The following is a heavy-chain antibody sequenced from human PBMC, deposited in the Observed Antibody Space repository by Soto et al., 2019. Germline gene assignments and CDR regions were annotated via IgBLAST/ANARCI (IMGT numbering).Heavy chain of an antibody. V-gene: IGHV1-3*05. CDR2: INAGNGNT. CDR1: GYTFSSYA. CDR3: ARGGPPIDY. Sequence: QVQLVQSGAEEKKPGASVKVSCKASGYTFSSYAMHWVRQAPGQRLEWMGWINAGNGNTKYSQKFQGRVTVSRDTSASTAYMELSSLRSEDTVVYYCARGGPPIDYWGQGTLVTVSS. J-gene: IGHJ4*02. D-gene: IGHD3-10*01.